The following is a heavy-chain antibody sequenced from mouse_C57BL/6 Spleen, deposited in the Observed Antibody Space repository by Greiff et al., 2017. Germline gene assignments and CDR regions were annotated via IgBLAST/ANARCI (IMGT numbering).Heavy chain of an antibody. D-gene: IGHD2-4*01. Sequence: QVQLQQSGAELARPGASVKLSCKASGYTFTSYGISWVKQRTGQGLEWIGEIYPRSGNTYYNEKFKGKATLTADKSSSTAYMELRSLTSEDSAVYFCARGYDYEGYFEVWGTGTTVTVSS. CDR3: ARGYDYEGYFEV. V-gene: IGHV1-81*01. CDR1: GYTFTSYG. J-gene: IGHJ1*03. CDR2: IYPRSGNT.